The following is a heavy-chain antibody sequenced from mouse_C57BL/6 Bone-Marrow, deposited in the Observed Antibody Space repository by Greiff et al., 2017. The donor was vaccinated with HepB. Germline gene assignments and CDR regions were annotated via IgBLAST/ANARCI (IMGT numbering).Heavy chain of an antibody. D-gene: IGHD1-1*01. Sequence: VQLVESGPGLVQPSQSLSITCTVSGFSLTSYGVHWVRQSPGKGLEWLGVIWRGGSTDYNAAFMSRLSITKDNSKSQVFFKMSSLQADDTAIYYCAKNNGSSYDYFDYWGQGTTRTVSS. CDR1: GFSLTSYG. J-gene: IGHJ2*01. V-gene: IGHV2-5*01. CDR3: AKNNGSSYDYFDY. CDR2: IWRGGST.